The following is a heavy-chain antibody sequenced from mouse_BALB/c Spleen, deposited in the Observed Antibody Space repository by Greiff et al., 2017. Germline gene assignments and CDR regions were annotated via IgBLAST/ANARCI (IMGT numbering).Heavy chain of an antibody. J-gene: IGHJ1*01. Sequence: DVKLVESGGGLVKPGGSLKLSCAASGFAFSSYDMSWVRQTPEKRLEWVAFISSGGGSTYYPDTVKGRVTITRDNAKNTLYLQMSSLKSEDTAMYYCARDYDGYYLDDWGAGTTVTVSS. CDR2: ISSGGGST. CDR3: ARDYDGYYLDD. V-gene: IGHV5-12-1*01. D-gene: IGHD2-2*01. CDR1: GFAFSSYD.